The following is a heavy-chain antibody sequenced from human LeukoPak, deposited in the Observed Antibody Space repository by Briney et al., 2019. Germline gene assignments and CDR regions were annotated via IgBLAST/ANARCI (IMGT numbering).Heavy chain of an antibody. Sequence: PSETLSLTCTVSGDSISSYYWSWIRQPPGKGLEWIGYIYYSGSTNYNPSLKSRVTISVDTSKNQFSLKLSSVTAADTAVYFCAREGTSGGLNWLDPWGQGTLVTVSS. CDR1: GDSISSYY. CDR2: IYYSGST. J-gene: IGHJ5*02. V-gene: IGHV4-59*01. CDR3: AREGTSGGLNWLDP. D-gene: IGHD3-10*01.